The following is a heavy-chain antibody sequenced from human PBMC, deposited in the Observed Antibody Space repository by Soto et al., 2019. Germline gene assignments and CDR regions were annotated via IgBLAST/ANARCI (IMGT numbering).Heavy chain of an antibody. CDR3: TRGGAVAAVDT. D-gene: IGHD6-19*01. Sequence: EAQLVESGGGLVQPGESLRLSCAASGFSFNNYYMHWVRQAPGTGLVWVSRINGEGTITSYADSVKGGFTSSRDNAKNTLYLQMNGLRAEDAAVYYCTRGGAVAAVDTCGQGTMVTVSS. CDR2: INGEGTIT. CDR1: GFSFNNYY. V-gene: IGHV3-74*01. J-gene: IGHJ3*02.